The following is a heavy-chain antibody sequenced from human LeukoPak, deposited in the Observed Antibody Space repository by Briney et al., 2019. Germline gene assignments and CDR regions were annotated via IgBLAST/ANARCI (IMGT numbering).Heavy chain of an antibody. CDR1: GGTFSRYA. J-gene: IGHJ4*02. Sequence: SVKVSCKSSGGTFSRYAISWVRQAPGQGLEWMGRIIPILGIANYAQKFQGRVTITADKSTSTAYMELSSLRFEDTAVYYCASTGPGDTGYFDYWGQGTLVTVSS. D-gene: IGHD7-27*01. CDR2: IIPILGIA. V-gene: IGHV1-69*04. CDR3: ASTGPGDTGYFDY.